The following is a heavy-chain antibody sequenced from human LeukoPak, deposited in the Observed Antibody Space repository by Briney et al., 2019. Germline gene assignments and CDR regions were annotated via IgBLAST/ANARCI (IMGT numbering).Heavy chain of an antibody. Sequence: GGSLRLSCAASGFTFSSYAMHWVRQAPGKGLEYVSAISSNGGRTYYANSVKGRFTISRDNSRNTLYLQMGSLRAEDMAVYYCATYYYDSGGFHFHHWGQGTLVTVSS. V-gene: IGHV3-64*01. D-gene: IGHD3-22*01. J-gene: IGHJ1*01. CDR2: ISSNGGRT. CDR1: GFTFSSYA. CDR3: ATYYYDSGGFHFHH.